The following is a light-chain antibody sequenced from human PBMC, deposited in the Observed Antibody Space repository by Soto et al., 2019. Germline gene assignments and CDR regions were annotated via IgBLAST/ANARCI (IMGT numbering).Light chain of an antibody. CDR1: QSVSSY. Sequence: EIVLTQSPATLSLSPGERATLSCRASQSVSSYLAWYQQKPGQAPRLLIYDASNRATGIPARFSGSGSGTDFTLTISSLEREDFAVYYCQQRSNWPLFTFGPGTKVDIK. J-gene: IGKJ3*01. CDR2: DAS. V-gene: IGKV3-11*01. CDR3: QQRSNWPLFT.